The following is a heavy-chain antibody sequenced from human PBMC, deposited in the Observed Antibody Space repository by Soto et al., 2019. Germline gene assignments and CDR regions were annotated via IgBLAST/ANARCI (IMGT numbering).Heavy chain of an antibody. Sequence: GASVKVSCKASGGTFSSYTISWVRQAPGQGLEWMGGIIPIFGTANYAQKFQGRVTITADESTSTAYMELSSLRSEDTAVYYCASREAAAGIYYYYYGMDVWGQGTTVTVSS. CDR2: IIPIFGTA. D-gene: IGHD6-13*01. CDR1: GGTFSSYT. CDR3: ASREAAAGIYYYYYGMDV. J-gene: IGHJ6*02. V-gene: IGHV1-69*13.